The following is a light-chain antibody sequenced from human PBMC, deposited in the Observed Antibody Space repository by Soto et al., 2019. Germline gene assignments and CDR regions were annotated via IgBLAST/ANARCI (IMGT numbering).Light chain of an antibody. J-gene: IGLJ2*01. CDR2: EVR. V-gene: IGLV2-14*01. CDR3: SSYTSSNTWI. Sequence: QSALTQPASVSGSPGQSITISCTGTSSDVGGYSYVSWYQQHPGKAPKLMIYEVRNRPSGVSYRFSASKSGSTASLTISGLQAEDEANYYCSSYTSSNTWIFGGGTKLTVL. CDR1: SSDVGGYSY.